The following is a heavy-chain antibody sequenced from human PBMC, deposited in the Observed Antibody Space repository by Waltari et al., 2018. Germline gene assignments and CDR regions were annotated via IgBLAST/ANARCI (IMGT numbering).Heavy chain of an antibody. CDR3: AKGGNYDFWSGSSPNFDY. J-gene: IGHJ4*02. D-gene: IGHD3-3*01. Sequence: EVQLLESGGGLVQPGGSLRLSCAASGFTFSSYAMSWVRQAPGKGLEWVSAISGSGGSTYYADSVKGRFTISRDNSKNTLYLQMNSLRAEDTAVYYCAKGGNYDFWSGSSPNFDYWGQGTLVIVSS. V-gene: IGHV3-23*01. CDR2: ISGSGGST. CDR1: GFTFSSYA.